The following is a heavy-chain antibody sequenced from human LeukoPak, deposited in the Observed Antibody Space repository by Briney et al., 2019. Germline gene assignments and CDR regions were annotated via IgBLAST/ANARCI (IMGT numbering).Heavy chain of an antibody. CDR1: GGSISSGDYY. Sequence: SQTLSLTCTVSGGSISSGDYYWSWIRQPAGKGLEWIGRIYTSGSTNYNPSLKSRVTISVDTSKNQFSLKLSSVTAADTAVYYCAREGKSWLRGPHYFDYWGQGTLVTVSS. V-gene: IGHV4-61*02. CDR2: IYTSGST. CDR3: AREGKSWLRGPHYFDY. J-gene: IGHJ4*02. D-gene: IGHD5-24*01.